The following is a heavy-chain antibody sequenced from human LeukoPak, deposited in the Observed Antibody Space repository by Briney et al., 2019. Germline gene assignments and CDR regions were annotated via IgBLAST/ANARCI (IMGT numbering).Heavy chain of an antibody. Sequence: SVKVSCKASGGTFSSYAISWVRQAPGQGLEWMGGIIPIFGTANYAQKFQGRVTITTDESTSTAYMELSSLRSEDTAVYYCARGSYGSGRSNYYYYMDVWGKGTTVTVSS. CDR2: IIPIFGTA. CDR1: GGTFSSYA. D-gene: IGHD3-10*01. J-gene: IGHJ6*03. V-gene: IGHV1-69*05. CDR3: ARGSYGSGRSNYYYYMDV.